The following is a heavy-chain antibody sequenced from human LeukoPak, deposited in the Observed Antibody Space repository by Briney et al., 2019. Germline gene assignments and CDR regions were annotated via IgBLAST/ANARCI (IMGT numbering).Heavy chain of an antibody. Sequence: PGGSLRLSCAASGFTFSSYSMNWVRQAPGKGLEWVSSISSSSSYIYYADSAKGRFTISRDNAKNSLYLQMNSLKAEDTAVYYCARDGRYSSGLSYWGQGTLVTVSS. CDR1: GFTFSSYS. CDR2: ISSSSSYI. D-gene: IGHD6-19*01. CDR3: ARDGRYSSGLSY. V-gene: IGHV3-21*01. J-gene: IGHJ4*02.